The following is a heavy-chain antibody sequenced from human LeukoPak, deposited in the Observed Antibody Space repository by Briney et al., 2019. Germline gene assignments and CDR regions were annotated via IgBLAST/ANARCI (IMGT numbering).Heavy chain of an antibody. V-gene: IGHV4-4*02. D-gene: IGHD3-3*01. CDR3: VRDNDFRASDI. CDR2: IYHSGST. J-gene: IGHJ3*02. Sequence: SETLSLTCAVSGGSISSSNWWSWVRQPPGKGLEWIGEIYHSGSTNYNPSLKSRVTMSVDTSKNQFSLKVSSVTAADTALYYCVRDNDFRASDIWGQGTKVTVSS. CDR1: GGSISSSNW.